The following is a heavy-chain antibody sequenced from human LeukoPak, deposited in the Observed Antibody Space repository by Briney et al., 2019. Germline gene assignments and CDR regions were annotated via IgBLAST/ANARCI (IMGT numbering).Heavy chain of an antibody. V-gene: IGHV3-30-3*01. J-gene: IGHJ5*02. CDR1: GFTFSSYV. CDR3: ARDSDDFLVGFDP. Sequence: GGSLRLSCAASGFTFSSYVIHWVRQAPGKGLEWVAHISYDGSDKYYADSVKGRFTISRDNSKNTLYLQMNSLRAEDTAVYYCARDSDDFLVGFDPWGQGTLVTVSS. CDR2: ISYDGSDK. D-gene: IGHD3-3*01.